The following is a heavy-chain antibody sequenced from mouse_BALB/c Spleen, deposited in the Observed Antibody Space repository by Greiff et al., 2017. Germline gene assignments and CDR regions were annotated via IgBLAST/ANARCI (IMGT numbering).Heavy chain of an antibody. J-gene: IGHJ2*01. CDR1: GFSLSTSGMS. CDR3: ARISTMITTGTFDY. Sequence: QVTLKVSGPGILQPSQTLSLTCSFSGFSLSTSGMSVGWIRQPSGKGLEWLAHIWWNDDKYYNPALKSRLTISKDTSNNQVFLKIASVVTADTATYYCARISTMITTGTFDYWGQGTTLTVSS. CDR2: IWWNDDK. V-gene: IGHV8-8*01. D-gene: IGHD2-4*01.